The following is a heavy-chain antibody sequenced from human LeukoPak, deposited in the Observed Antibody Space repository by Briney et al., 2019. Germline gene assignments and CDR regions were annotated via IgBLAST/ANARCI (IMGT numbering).Heavy chain of an antibody. CDR1: GFTFSSYA. D-gene: IGHD3-10*01. CDR2: ISSNGGST. CDR3: ARNYYGSGSYGAEYFQH. Sequence: GGSLRLSCAASGFTFSSYAMHWVRQAPGKGLEYVSAISSNGGSTYYANSVKGRFTISRDNSKNTPYLQMGSLRAEDMAVYYCARNYYGSGSYGAEYFQHWGQGTLVTVSS. V-gene: IGHV3-64*01. J-gene: IGHJ1*01.